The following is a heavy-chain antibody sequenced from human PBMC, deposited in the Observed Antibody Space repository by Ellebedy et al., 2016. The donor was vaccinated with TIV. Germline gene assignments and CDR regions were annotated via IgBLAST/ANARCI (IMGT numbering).Heavy chain of an antibody. CDR1: GFTFSNYW. CDR3: ARGGREQWLIDY. CDR2: INRDGSSA. V-gene: IGHV3-74*01. D-gene: IGHD6-19*01. Sequence: PGGSLRLSCAASGFTFSNYWIHWVRQAPGKGLVWLSRINRDGSSANYADSVKGRFSISRDNSKNTLYVQMNSLRAEDTAVYYCARGGREQWLIDYWGQGTLVTVSS. J-gene: IGHJ4*02.